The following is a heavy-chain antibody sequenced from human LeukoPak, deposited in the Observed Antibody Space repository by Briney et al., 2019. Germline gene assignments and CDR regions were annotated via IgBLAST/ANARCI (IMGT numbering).Heavy chain of an antibody. CDR3: ARVSPRITIFGVVIISGNWFDP. J-gene: IGHJ5*02. CDR2: ISAYNGNT. D-gene: IGHD3-3*01. CDR1: GYTFTSYY. V-gene: IGHV1-18*04. Sequence: ASVKVSCKASGYTFTSYYMHWVRQAPGQGLEWMGWISAYNGNTNYAQKLQGRVTMTTDTSTSTAYMELRSLRSDDTAVYYCARVSPRITIFGVVIISGNWFDPWGQGTLVTVSA.